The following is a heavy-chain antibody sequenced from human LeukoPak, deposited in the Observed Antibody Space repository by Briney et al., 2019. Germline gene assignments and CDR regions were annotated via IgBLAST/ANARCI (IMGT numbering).Heavy chain of an antibody. D-gene: IGHD3-22*01. J-gene: IGHJ6*03. CDR1: GGSISSYY. Sequence: SETLSLTCTVSGGSISSYYWSWIRQPAGKGLEWIGRIYTSGSTNYNPSLKSRVTMSVDTSKNQFSLKLSSVTAADTAVYYCAREGGITYYYDSPRGGAYYYYYYMDVWGKGTTVTISS. V-gene: IGHV4-4*07. CDR3: AREGGITYYYDSPRGGAYYYYYYMDV. CDR2: IYTSGST.